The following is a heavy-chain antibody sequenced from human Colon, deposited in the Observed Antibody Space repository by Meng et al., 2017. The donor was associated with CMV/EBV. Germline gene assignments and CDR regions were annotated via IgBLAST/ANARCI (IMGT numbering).Heavy chain of an antibody. Sequence: ASVKVSCKASGYTFTGYYIHWVRQAPGQGLEWMGWINPNSGGTHYAQKFQGRVAMTRDTSISTAYMELSRLRSDDTAVYYCARESDYSNGGWFDPWGQGTLVTVSS. CDR3: ARESDYSNGGWFDP. CDR2: INPNSGGT. D-gene: IGHD4-11*01. CDR1: GYTFTGYY. V-gene: IGHV1-2*02. J-gene: IGHJ5*02.